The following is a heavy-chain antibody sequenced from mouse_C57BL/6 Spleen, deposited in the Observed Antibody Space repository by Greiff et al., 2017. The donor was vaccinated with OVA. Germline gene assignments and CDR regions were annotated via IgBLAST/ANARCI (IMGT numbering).Heavy chain of an antibody. CDR1: GYSITSGYY. CDR2: ISYDGSN. V-gene: IGHV3-6*01. Sequence: EVKLVESGPGLVKPSQSLSLTCSVTGYSITSGYYWNWIRQFPGNQLEWMGYISYDGSNNYNPSLKNRIPITRDTSKNQLFLKLNSVTTEDTATYYLASPSLYYDYDRYYFDYWGQGTTLTVSS. CDR3: ASPSLYYDYDRYYFDY. D-gene: IGHD2-4*01. J-gene: IGHJ2*01.